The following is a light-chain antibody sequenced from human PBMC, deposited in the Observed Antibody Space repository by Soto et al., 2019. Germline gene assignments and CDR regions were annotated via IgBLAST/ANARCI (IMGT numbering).Light chain of an antibody. V-gene: IGKV3-11*01. CDR3: QQRHNWPA. CDR1: QDIGTF. Sequence: DIVLTQSPATLSLSPGERATLSCRASQDIGTFLAWYQHKPGQAPRLLFYDSSHRATGIPGRFSGSGSGTDCTLSISNLEAEDFAVYYCQQRHNWPAFGQGTRLEI. J-gene: IGKJ2*01. CDR2: DSS.